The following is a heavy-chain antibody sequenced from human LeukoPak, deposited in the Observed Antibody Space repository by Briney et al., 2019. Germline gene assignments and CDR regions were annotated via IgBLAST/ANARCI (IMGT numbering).Heavy chain of an antibody. CDR3: AGPRVVGATLAFDI. CDR2: IRYDGSNK. Sequence: TGGSLKLSCAASGFTFSSYGMHWVRQAPRKGLQLVAFIRYDGSNKYYADSVKGRFTISRDNSKNTLYLQMNSLRAEDTAVYYCAGPRVVGATLAFDIWGQGTMVTVSS. D-gene: IGHD1-26*01. CDR1: GFTFSSYG. V-gene: IGHV3-30*02. J-gene: IGHJ3*02.